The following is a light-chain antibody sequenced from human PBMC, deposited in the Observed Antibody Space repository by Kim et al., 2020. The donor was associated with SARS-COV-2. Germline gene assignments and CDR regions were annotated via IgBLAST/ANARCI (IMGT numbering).Light chain of an antibody. J-gene: IGLJ3*02. Sequence: APGKTARITCGGNNIGGKSVHWYQQKPGQAPVLVIYYDSDRPSGIPERFSGSNSGNTATLTISRVEAGDEADYTCQVWDSSGDHPVFGGGTQLTVL. CDR3: QVWDSSGDHPV. V-gene: IGLV3-21*04. CDR1: NIGGKS. CDR2: YDS.